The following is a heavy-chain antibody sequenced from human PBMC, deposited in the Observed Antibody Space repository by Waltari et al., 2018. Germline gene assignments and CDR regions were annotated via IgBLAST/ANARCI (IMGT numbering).Heavy chain of an antibody. CDR3: ATGAQPGGAARQAYYYYMDV. CDR2: IKQDGSEK. V-gene: IGHV3-7*01. CDR1: GFTFRSYW. D-gene: IGHD6-6*01. J-gene: IGHJ6*03. Sequence: EVQLVESGGGLVQPGGSLRLSCAASGFTFRSYWMSWVRQAPGKGLGWVANIKQDGSEKYYVDSVKGRFTISRDNAKNSLYLQMNSLRAEDTAVYYCATGAQPGGAARQAYYYYMDVWGKGTTVTVSS.